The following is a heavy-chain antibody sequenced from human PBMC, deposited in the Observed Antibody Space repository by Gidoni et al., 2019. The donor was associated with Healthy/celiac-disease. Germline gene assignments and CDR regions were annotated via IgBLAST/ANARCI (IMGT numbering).Heavy chain of an antibody. J-gene: IGHJ4*02. V-gene: IGHV2-5*01. D-gene: IGHD3-9*01. Sequence: QITLKESGPTLVKPTQTLTLTCTFSGFSLSTSGVGVGWIRQPPGKALEWLALIYWNDDKRYSPSLKSRLTITKDTSKNQVVLTMTNMDPVDTATYYCAHAVRYFDPNEYYVDYWGQGTLVTVSS. CDR3: AHAVRYFDPNEYYVDY. CDR1: GFSLSTSGVG. CDR2: IYWNDDK.